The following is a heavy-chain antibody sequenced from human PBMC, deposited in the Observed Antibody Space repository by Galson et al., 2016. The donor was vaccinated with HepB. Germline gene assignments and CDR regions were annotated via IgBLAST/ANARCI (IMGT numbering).Heavy chain of an antibody. CDR3: ARAPSITMLMDMGRLGAFDG. CDR1: GGSNSSGYNY. CDR2: VYYGGTT. V-gene: IGHV4-30-4*01. J-gene: IGHJ3*01. Sequence: TLSLTCTVSGGSNSSGYNYWSWIRQPPGKGLESIAYVYYGGTTYFNPSLTSRVTIYLDTSKHQFSLKLDSVTAAATAVYYCARAPSITMLMDMGRLGAFDGWGQGRRVTVTS. D-gene: IGHD3-10*02.